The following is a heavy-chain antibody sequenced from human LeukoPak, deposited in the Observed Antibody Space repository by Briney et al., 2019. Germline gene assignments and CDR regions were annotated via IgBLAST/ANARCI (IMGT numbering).Heavy chain of an antibody. J-gene: IGHJ4*02. CDR1: GFTLSSYW. Sequence: GGSLRLPCTVSGFTLSSYWMTWVRQAPGKGLEWVANINKDGSVKYYVDSVKGRFTISRDNAKNSLYLQMSSLRDEDTAVYYCARDPDRRFDYWGQGTLVTVSS. CDR2: INKDGSVK. V-gene: IGHV3-7*01. CDR3: ARDPDRRFDY. D-gene: IGHD1-14*01.